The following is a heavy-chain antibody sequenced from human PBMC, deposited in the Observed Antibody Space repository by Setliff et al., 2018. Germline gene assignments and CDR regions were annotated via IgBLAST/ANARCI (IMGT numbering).Heavy chain of an antibody. CDR3: ARQATDY. J-gene: IGHJ4*02. V-gene: IGHV3-33*01. CDR2: IWNDGSTK. CDR1: GFTFSNYG. Sequence: GGSLRLSCVASGFTFSNYGMHWVRQAPGKGLEWVALIWNDGSTKFYGDSVKGRFTISRDNSENTLYLQMNSLRAEDTAVYYCARQATDYWGQGTLVTVSS.